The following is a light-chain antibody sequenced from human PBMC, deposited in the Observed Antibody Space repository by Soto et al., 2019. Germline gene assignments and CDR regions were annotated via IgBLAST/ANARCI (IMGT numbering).Light chain of an antibody. CDR2: AAS. Sequence: DIPITQSPSTLSGSVGDRATITCRASQTISSWLAWYQQKPGKAPKLLIYAASGLHSGVPSRFSGSGSGTDFTLTIGRLGPEDFAVYYCQQYGSSPTFGEGTRLE. V-gene: IGKV1-5*01. J-gene: IGKJ5*01. CDR3: QQYGSSPT. CDR1: QTISSW.